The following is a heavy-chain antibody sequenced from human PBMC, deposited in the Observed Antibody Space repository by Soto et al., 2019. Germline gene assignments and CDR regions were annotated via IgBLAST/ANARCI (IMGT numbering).Heavy chain of an antibody. CDR3: ARVLKSIAHEYYFDY. CDR2: ISSSSSYT. V-gene: IGHV3-11*05. Sequence: GGSLRLSCAASGFTFSDYYMSWIRQAPGKGLEWVSYISSSSSYTNYADSVKGRFTISRDNAENSLYLQMNSLRAEDTAVYYCARVLKSIAHEYYFDYWGQGTLVTVSS. D-gene: IGHD6-6*01. J-gene: IGHJ4*02. CDR1: GFTFSDYY.